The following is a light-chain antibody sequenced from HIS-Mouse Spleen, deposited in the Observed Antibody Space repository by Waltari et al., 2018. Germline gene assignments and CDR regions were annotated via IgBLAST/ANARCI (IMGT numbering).Light chain of an antibody. CDR2: EDS. V-gene: IGLV3-10*01. Sequence: SYELTQPPSVSVSPGQTARITCSGDALPKKYAYWYQQKSGRAPVLVIYEDSKRPPGIPGRFSGSSSGTMATLTISGAQVEDEADYYCYSTDSSGNHRVFGGGTKLTVL. J-gene: IGLJ2*01. CDR3: YSTDSSGNHRV. CDR1: ALPKKY.